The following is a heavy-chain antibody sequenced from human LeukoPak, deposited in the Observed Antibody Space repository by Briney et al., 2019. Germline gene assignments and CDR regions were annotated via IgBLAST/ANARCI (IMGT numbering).Heavy chain of an antibody. D-gene: IGHD3-3*01. CDR2: INHSGST. CDR1: GGSFSGYY. J-gene: IGHJ4*02. V-gene: IGHV4-34*01. Sequence: SSETLSLTCAVYGGSFSGYYWSWIRQPPGKGLEWIGEINHSGSTNYNPSLKSRVTISVDTSKNQFSLKLSSVTAADTAVYYCARGGRGYDFWRNYYFDYWGQGTLVTVSS. CDR3: ARGGRGYDFWRNYYFDY.